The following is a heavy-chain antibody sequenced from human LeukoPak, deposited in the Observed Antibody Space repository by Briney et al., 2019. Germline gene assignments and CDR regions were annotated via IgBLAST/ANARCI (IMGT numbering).Heavy chain of an antibody. CDR2: IYSGGST. CDR3: ARVTSSWYSAFDI. CDR1: GFTVSSNY. V-gene: IGHV3-53*01. D-gene: IGHD6-13*01. Sequence: GGSLRLSCAASGFTVSSNYMSWVRQAPGKGLEWVSVIYSGGSTYYADSVKGRFTISRDDSKNTPYLQMNSLRAEDTAVYYCARVTSSWYSAFDIWGQGTMVTVSS. J-gene: IGHJ3*02.